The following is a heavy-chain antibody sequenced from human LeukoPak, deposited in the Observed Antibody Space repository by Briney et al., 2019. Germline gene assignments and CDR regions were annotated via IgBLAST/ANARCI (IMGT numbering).Heavy chain of an antibody. J-gene: IGHJ6*03. D-gene: IGHD6-13*01. CDR1: GYTFTSFG. CDR2: INPNSGGT. CDR3: AREGDIAAAGYYYYYMDV. Sequence: ASVKVSCKASGYTFTSFGISWVRQAPGQGLEWMGWINPNSGGTNYAQKFQGRVTMTRDTSISTAYMELSRLRSDDTAVYYCAREGDIAAAGYYYYYMDVWGKGTTVTVSS. V-gene: IGHV1-2*02.